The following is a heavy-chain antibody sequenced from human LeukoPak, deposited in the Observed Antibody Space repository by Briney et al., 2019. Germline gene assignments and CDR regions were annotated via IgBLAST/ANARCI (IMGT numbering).Heavy chain of an antibody. CDR3: TRGYYRVDL. CDR2: ISGGSPVI. CDR1: GFSFSNAW. V-gene: IGHV3-48*01. J-gene: IGHJ5*02. Sequence: GGSLRLSCATSGFSFSNAWMNWVRQAPGKGLEWVSHISGGSPVIDYADSVKGRFTISRENAKNSLYLQMNSLRAEDTAVYYCTRGYYRVDLWGQGTLVTVSS. D-gene: IGHD2-15*01.